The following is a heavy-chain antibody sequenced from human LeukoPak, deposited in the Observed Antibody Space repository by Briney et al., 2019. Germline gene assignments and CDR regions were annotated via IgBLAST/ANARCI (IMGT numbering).Heavy chain of an antibody. D-gene: IGHD4-17*01. J-gene: IGHJ5*02. CDR1: GGSVGSTTYY. V-gene: IGHV4-39*01. CDR3: VRLPTGFPNWFDP. CDR2: VDYRGTT. Sequence: SETLSLTCTVSGGSVGSTTYYWGWIRQPPGKGLEWIGHVDYRGTTYYNPSLNSRVTISADTSKNQFSLRLSSVTAADTAVYYCVRLPTGFPNWFDPWGQGILVTVSS.